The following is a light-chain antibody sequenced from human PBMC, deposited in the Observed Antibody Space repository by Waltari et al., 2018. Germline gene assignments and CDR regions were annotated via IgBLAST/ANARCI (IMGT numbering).Light chain of an antibody. Sequence: QSALPQPPPASGSPGQSVTIPCPGTPSDIGGSKFVSWFQQHPGKAPKLVIYDVSERPSGVPDRFSGSKSGSTATLTVSGLQAEDEADYYCSSYGGKNNLIFGGGTTLTVL. CDR1: PSDIGGSKF. CDR3: SSYGGKNNLI. V-gene: IGLV2-8*01. J-gene: IGLJ2*01. CDR2: DVS.